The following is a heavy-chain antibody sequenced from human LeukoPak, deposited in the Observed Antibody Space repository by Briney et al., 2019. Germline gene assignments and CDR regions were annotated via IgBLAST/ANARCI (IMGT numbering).Heavy chain of an antibody. CDR2: ISYDGSNK. CDR3: ARGLVYSSSPWYFDY. D-gene: IGHD6-6*01. J-gene: IGHJ4*02. CDR1: GFTFSSYG. V-gene: IGHV3-30*19. Sequence: GGSLRPSCAASGFTFSSYGMHWVRQAPGKGLEWVAVISYDGSNKYYADSVKGRFTISRDNSKNTLYLQMNSLRAEDTAVYYCARGLVYSSSPWYFDYWGQGTLVTVSS.